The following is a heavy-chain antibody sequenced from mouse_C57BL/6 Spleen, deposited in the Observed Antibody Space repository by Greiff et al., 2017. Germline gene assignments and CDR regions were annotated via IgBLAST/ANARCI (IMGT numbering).Heavy chain of an antibody. CDR2: INPSSGYT. J-gene: IGHJ3*01. CDR3: ARDGDYDPFAY. CDR1: GYTFTSYW. D-gene: IGHD2-4*01. V-gene: IGHV1-7*01. Sequence: VQLQQSGAELAKPGASVKLSCKASGYTFTSYWMHWVKQRPGQGLEWIGYINPSSGYTKYNQKFKDKATLTADKSSITAYMQLSSLTYEDSAVYYCARDGDYDPFAYWGQGTLVTVSA.